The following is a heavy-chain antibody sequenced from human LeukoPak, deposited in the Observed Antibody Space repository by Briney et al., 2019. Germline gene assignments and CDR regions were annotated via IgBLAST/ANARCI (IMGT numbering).Heavy chain of an antibody. D-gene: IGHD3-16*02. CDR1: GYTFTSYG. Sequence: ASVKASCKASGYTFTSYGISWVRQAPGQGLEWMGWISAYNGNTNYAQKLQGRVTMTTDTSTSTAYMEMRSLRSDDTAVYYCARESHYDYVWGSYRTYYFDYWGQGTLVTVSS. CDR3: ARESHYDYVWGSYRTYYFDY. CDR2: ISAYNGNT. J-gene: IGHJ4*02. V-gene: IGHV1-18*01.